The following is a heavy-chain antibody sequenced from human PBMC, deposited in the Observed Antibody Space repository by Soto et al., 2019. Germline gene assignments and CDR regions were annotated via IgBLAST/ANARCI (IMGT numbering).Heavy chain of an antibody. CDR3: ARPPRDLWSGYSTYFDY. J-gene: IGHJ4*02. V-gene: IGHV3-30-3*01. CDR2: ISYDGSIT. D-gene: IGHD3-3*01. CDR1: GFPFSSYA. Sequence: GGSLRLSCEGSGFPFSSYAIHWVRQTPGKGLEWVAVISYDGSITYYSDSVRGRFTISRDTPTNTVYLQLNGLRGDDTAVYYCARPPRDLWSGYSTYFDYWGQGTLVTVSS.